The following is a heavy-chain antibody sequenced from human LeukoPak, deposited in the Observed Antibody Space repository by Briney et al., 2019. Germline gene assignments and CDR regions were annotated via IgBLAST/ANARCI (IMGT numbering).Heavy chain of an antibody. Sequence: HPGGSLRLSCAASGFTFSNYAMSWVRQAPGKGLEWVSGISGGGDSTYYGDSVKGRFTISRDNSKNTLYLQMNSLRAEDTAVYYCAKEKQRNFDYWGQGTLVTVSS. CDR3: AKEKQRNFDY. J-gene: IGHJ4*02. CDR1: GFTFSNYA. V-gene: IGHV3-23*01. CDR2: ISGGGDST.